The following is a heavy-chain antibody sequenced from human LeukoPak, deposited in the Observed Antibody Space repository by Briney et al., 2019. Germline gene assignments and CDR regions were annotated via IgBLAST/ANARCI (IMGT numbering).Heavy chain of an antibody. Sequence: GGSLRLSCAASGFTFSSYAMSWVRQAPGKGLEWVSSICGNSGSTYYADSVKGRFTISRDNSKSTVYLQMNSLRAEDTAVYYCAKVSAWAMVGATYFDYWGQGTLVTVSS. D-gene: IGHD1-26*01. J-gene: IGHJ4*02. V-gene: IGHV3-23*01. CDR2: ICGNSGST. CDR3: AKVSAWAMVGATYFDY. CDR1: GFTFSSYA.